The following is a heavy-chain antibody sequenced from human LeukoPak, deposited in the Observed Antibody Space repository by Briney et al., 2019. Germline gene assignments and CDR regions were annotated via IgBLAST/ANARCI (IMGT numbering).Heavy chain of an antibody. J-gene: IGHJ4*02. V-gene: IGHV1-2*02. CDR1: GYTFTGYY. CDR2: INPNSGGT. Sequence: ASVKVSCKASGYTFTGYYMHWVRQAPGQGLEWMGWINPNSGGTNYAQKFQGRVTMTRDTSISTDYMELSRLRSDDTAVYYCARDGVEYCSGGSCNYYFDYWGQGTLVTVSS. CDR3: ARDGVEYCSGGSCNYYFDY. D-gene: IGHD2-15*01.